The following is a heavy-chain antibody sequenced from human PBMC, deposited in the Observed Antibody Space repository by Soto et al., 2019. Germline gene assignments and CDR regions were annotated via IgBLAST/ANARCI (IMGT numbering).Heavy chain of an antibody. CDR1: GYTFTSYA. CDR3: ARDLEGSSGPRGGDRLGSGYFDY. V-gene: IGHV1-3*01. CDR2: INAGNGNT. Sequence: ASVKVSCKASGYTFTSYAMHWVRQAPGQRLEWMGWINAGNGNTKYSQKFQGRVTITRDTSASTAYMELSSLRSEDTAVYYCARDLEGSSGPRGGDRLGSGYFDYWGQGTLVTVSS. D-gene: IGHD6-19*01. J-gene: IGHJ4*02.